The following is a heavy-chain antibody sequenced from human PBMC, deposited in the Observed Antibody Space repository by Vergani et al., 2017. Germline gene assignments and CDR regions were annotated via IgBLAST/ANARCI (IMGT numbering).Heavy chain of an antibody. Sequence: EVQLLESGGGLVQPGGSLRLSCAASGFTFSSYAMSWVRQAPGKGLEWVSDIGGRGGSTYYADSVKGRFTISRDNSKNTLYLQMNRLRAEDTAVYYCAKVPDLYSGYADYWGQGTLVTVSS. CDR1: GFTFSSYA. CDR2: IGGRGGST. J-gene: IGHJ4*02. D-gene: IGHD5-12*01. CDR3: AKVPDLYSGYADY. V-gene: IGHV3-23*01.